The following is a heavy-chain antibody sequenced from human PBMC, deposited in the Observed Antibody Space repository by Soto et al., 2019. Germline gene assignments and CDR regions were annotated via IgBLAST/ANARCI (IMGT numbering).Heavy chain of an antibody. V-gene: IGHV3-21*01. CDR2: ISSSSSYI. CDR3: ARDYYGSGNYYYGMDV. D-gene: IGHD3-10*01. CDR1: GFTFSSYS. Sequence: PRGSLRLSCAASGFTFSSYSMNWVRQAPGKGLEWVSSISSSSSYIYYADSVKGRFTISRDNAKNSLYLQMNSLRAEDTAVYYCARDYYGSGNYYYGMDVWGQGTTVTVYS. J-gene: IGHJ6*02.